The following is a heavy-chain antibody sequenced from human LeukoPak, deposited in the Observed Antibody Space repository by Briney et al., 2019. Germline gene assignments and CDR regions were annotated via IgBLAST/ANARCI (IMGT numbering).Heavy chain of an antibody. J-gene: IGHJ4*02. V-gene: IGHV3-30-3*01. D-gene: IGHD2-15*01. CDR2: ISYDGSNK. CDR3: AKARTGSCYSGLDY. CDR1: GFTFSSYA. Sequence: PGGSLRLSCAASGFTFSSYAMHWVRQAPGKGLEWVAVISYDGSNKYYADSVKGRFTISRDNSKNTLYLQMNSLRAEVTAVYYCAKARTGSCYSGLDYWGQGTLVTVSS.